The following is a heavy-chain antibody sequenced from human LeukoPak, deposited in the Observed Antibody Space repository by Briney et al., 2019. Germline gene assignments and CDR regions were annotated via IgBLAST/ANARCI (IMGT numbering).Heavy chain of an antibody. V-gene: IGHV3-9*01. CDR3: AKDMEADILTGSHDAFDI. D-gene: IGHD3-9*01. CDR1: GFTFDDYA. Sequence: GGSLRLSCAASGFTFDDYAMHWVRQAPGKGLEWVSGISWNSGSIGYADSVKGRFTISRDNAKNSPYLQMNSLRAEDTALYYCAKDMEADILTGSHDAFDIWGQGTMVTVSS. CDR2: ISWNSGSI. J-gene: IGHJ3*02.